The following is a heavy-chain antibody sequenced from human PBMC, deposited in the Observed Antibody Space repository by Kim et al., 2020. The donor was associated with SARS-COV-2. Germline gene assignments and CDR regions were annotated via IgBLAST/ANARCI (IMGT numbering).Heavy chain of an antibody. Sequence: PTLKSQVAVSVVTSKNQFSLKLSSVTAADTAVYYCARGPTVTTRYYYGMDVWGQGTTVTVSS. J-gene: IGHJ6*02. CDR3: ARGPTVTTRYYYGMDV. V-gene: IGHV4-34*01. D-gene: IGHD4-17*01.